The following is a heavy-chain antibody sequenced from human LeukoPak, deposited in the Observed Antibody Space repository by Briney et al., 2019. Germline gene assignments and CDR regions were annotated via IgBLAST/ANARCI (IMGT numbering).Heavy chain of an antibody. V-gene: IGHV3-21*01. J-gene: IGHJ4*02. CDR3: VRDNFGDYLPFF. CDR2: ISPSSDGI. CDR1: GFSFNTYS. D-gene: IGHD4-17*01. Sequence: GGSLRLSCAGSGFSFNTYSMNWVRQAPGKGLEWVSSISPSSDGIFYADSLRGRFTVSRDNAKNLLYLHLNSLRVEDTAVYFCVRDNFGDYLPFFWGQGTLVTVSS.